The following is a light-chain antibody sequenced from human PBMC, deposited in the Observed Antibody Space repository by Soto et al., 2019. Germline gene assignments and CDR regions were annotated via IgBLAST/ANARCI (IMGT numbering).Light chain of an antibody. Sequence: SVLTQPASVSVSPGQSITISCPGTRSDVGGYNYVYWHQQHPGKAPKLMIYDVTNRPSGVSDRFSGSKSGNTASLTISGLQAEDEADYYCSSYTSSSTYVFGAGTKVTVL. V-gene: IGLV2-14*01. CDR3: SSYTSSSTYV. J-gene: IGLJ1*01. CDR2: DVT. CDR1: RSDVGGYNY.